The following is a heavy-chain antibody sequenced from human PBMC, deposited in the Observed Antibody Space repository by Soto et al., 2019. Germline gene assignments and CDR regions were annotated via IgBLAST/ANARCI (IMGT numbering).Heavy chain of an antibody. CDR3: ARGEYYFDY. Sequence: QVQLQQGGAGLLKPSETLSLTCAVYGGSFSGYYWSWIRQPPGKGLEWIGEINHSGSTNYNPSLKSRVTIAVDTSKNQFSLKLSSVTAADTAVYYCARGEYYFDYWGQGTLVTVAS. CDR2: INHSGST. J-gene: IGHJ4*02. V-gene: IGHV4-34*01. CDR1: GGSFSGYY.